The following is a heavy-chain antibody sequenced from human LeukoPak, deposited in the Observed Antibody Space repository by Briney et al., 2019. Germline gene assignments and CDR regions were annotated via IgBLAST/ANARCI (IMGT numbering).Heavy chain of an antibody. Sequence: GGSLRLSCAASGFTFSDYGMHWIRQAPGKGLEWVAVISYDGRNQYYADSVKGRFTISRDSSKNTLYLQMSSLRAEDTAVYHCAKSNGYCSGGNCYSNYWGQGTLVTVSS. J-gene: IGHJ4*02. CDR3: AKSNGYCSGGNCYSNY. CDR1: GFTFSDYG. D-gene: IGHD2-15*01. CDR2: ISYDGRNQ. V-gene: IGHV3-30*18.